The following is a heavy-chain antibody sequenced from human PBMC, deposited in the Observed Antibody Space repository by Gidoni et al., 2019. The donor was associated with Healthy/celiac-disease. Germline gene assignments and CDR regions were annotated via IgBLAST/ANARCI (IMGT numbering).Heavy chain of an antibody. CDR1: GFTFRRYS. D-gene: IGHD3-16*02. Sequence: EVQLVESGGGLVKPGGSLRLSCAASGFTFRRYSMNWVRQAPGKGLEWFSSISSSSSYIYYADSVKGRFTISRDNAKNSLYLQMNSLRAEDTAVYYCARDPPRVFGGVIVIPTEVASEDYWGQGTLVTVSS. J-gene: IGHJ4*02. V-gene: IGHV3-21*01. CDR2: ISSSSSYI. CDR3: ARDPPRVFGGVIVIPTEVASEDY.